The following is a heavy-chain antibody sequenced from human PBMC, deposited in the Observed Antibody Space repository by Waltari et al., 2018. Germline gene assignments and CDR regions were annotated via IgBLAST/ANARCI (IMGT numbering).Heavy chain of an antibody. D-gene: IGHD3-9*01. CDR1: GGTFSSYA. Sequence: QVQLVQSGAEVKKPGSSVKVSCKASGGTFSSYAISWVRQAPGQGLEWMGGIIPIFGTANYAQKFQGRVTITADKSTSTAYMELSSLRSEDTAVYYCARAPFDWGRAGSNWFDPWGQGTLVTVSS. J-gene: IGHJ5*02. CDR2: IIPIFGTA. V-gene: IGHV1-69*14. CDR3: ARAPFDWGRAGSNWFDP.